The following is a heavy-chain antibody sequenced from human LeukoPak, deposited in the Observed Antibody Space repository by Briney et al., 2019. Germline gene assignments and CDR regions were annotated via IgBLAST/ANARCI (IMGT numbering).Heavy chain of an antibody. J-gene: IGHJ4*02. Sequence: PSETLSLTCAVYGGSFSGYYWSWIRQPPGKGLEWIGEINHSGSTNYNLSLKSRVTISVDTSKNQFSLKLSSVTAADTAVYYCARLPAAHFDYWGQGTLVTVSS. CDR2: INHSGST. V-gene: IGHV4-34*01. CDR1: GGSFSGYY. D-gene: IGHD6-13*01. CDR3: ARLPAAHFDY.